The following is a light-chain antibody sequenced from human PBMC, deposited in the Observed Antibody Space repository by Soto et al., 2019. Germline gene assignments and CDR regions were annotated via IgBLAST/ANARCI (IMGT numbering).Light chain of an antibody. Sequence: QSVLTQPPSVSGSPVQSVTTSCTGTSSDVGSYNRVAWYQQPPGTPPKLMIYELSNRPSEVPDRFSGSKSGNTASMTISGLQAEDETDYYCSSYTTSRTCIFGTGTKVTVL. CDR2: ELS. CDR3: SSYTTSRTCI. CDR1: SSDVGSYNR. V-gene: IGLV2-18*02. J-gene: IGLJ1*01.